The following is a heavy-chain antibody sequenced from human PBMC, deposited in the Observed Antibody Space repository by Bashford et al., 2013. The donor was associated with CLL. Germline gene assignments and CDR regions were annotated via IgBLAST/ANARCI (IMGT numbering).Heavy chain of an antibody. Sequence: SGPTLVKPTQTLTLTCTFSGFSLTTTGARVSWIRQPPGKALKWLARIDWDDDKFYSPPLETRLTISKDTSRNQVVLRMTNMDPVDTATYYCARGMQHGSGTLFDYWGQGTLVTVSS. D-gene: IGHD3-10*01. J-gene: IGHJ4*02. CDR3: ARGMQHGSGTLFDY. CDR2: IDWDDDK. V-gene: IGHV2-70*04. CDR1: GFSLTTTGAR.